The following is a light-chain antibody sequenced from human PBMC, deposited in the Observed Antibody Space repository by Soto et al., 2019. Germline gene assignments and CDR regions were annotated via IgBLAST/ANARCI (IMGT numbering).Light chain of an antibody. J-gene: IGLJ2*01. CDR3: AAWDDSLNDVV. V-gene: IGLV1-44*01. CDR2: SNN. Sequence: QSVLTQPPSASGTPGQRVTISCFGSSSNIGSNTVNWYQQLPGTAPKLLIYSNNQGPSGVPDRFSGSKSGTSASLAISGLQSEDEADYYCAAWDDSLNDVVFGGGTKLTVL. CDR1: SSNIGSNT.